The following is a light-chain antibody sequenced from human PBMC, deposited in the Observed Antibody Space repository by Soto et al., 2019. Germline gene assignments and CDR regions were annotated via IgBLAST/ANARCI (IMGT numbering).Light chain of an antibody. J-gene: IGKJ1*01. Sequence: DILMTQSPDSLAVSLGERATINCKSSQSVLYSSNNKNYLAWYQQKPGQPPRLLIYWAATRESGVPDRFSGRGSGTDFTLTISCLQAGDVAVYYCQQYYSTPPTFGQGTKVEIK. V-gene: IGKV4-1*01. CDR2: WAA. CDR1: QSVLYSSNNKNY. CDR3: QQYYSTPPT.